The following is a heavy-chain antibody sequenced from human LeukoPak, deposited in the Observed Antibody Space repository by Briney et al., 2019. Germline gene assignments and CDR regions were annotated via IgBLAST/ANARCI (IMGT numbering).Heavy chain of an antibody. V-gene: IGHV1-2*06. CDR3: ASLGLFRIAAAGTGLDFDY. CDR1: GYTFIGYY. Sequence: GASVKVSCKVSGYTFIGYYMHWVRQAPGQGLEWMGRINPNSGGTNYAQKFQGRVTMTRDTSISTAYMELSSLRSEDTAVHYCASLGLFRIAAAGTGLDFDYWGQGTLVTVSS. J-gene: IGHJ4*02. CDR2: INPNSGGT. D-gene: IGHD6-13*01.